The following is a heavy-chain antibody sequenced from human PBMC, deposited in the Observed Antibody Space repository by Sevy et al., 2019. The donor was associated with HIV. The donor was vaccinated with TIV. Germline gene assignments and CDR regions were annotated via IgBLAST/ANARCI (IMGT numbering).Heavy chain of an antibody. Sequence: GGSLRLSCVASRFTFSNYGMHWVRQAPGKGLEWVAVIWYDGSSKYYADSVKGRFTISRDNSKNTLYLQMNSLRGDDTAIYYCAKGMMEVIELFDFWGQGTLVTVSS. CDR3: AKGMMEVIELFDF. V-gene: IGHV3-30*02. CDR1: RFTFSNYG. D-gene: IGHD3-22*01. CDR2: IWYDGSSK. J-gene: IGHJ4*02.